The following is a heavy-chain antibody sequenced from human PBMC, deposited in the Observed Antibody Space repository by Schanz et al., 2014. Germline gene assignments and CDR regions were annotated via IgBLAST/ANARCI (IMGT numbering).Heavy chain of an antibody. Sequence: QIQLVQSGPEVKKPGATVKVSCKASEYSFTSYSMHWVRQAPGQRLEWMGWINTGSGDTKYSQNFQGRVTITRDTSASTAYMELSSLRSDDTAVYYCAKAEYDILTDSYSRLDSWGQGTLXTVSS. V-gene: IGHV1-3*04. D-gene: IGHD3-9*01. CDR3: AKAEYDILTDSYSRLDS. CDR1: EYSFTSYS. J-gene: IGHJ5*01. CDR2: INTGSGDT.